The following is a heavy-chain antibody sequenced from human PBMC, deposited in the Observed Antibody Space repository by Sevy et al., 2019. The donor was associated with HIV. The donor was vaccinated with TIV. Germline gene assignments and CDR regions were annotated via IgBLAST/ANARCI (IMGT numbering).Heavy chain of an antibody. CDR2: IKQDGSVR. D-gene: IGHD6-13*01. V-gene: IGHV3-7*01. J-gene: IGHJ4*02. Sequence: GGSLRLSCVASGFTFDTYWMQWVRQAPGQGLEWVANIKQDGSVRYYVDSVKGRFTISRDNARNLVYLQMNSLRVEDTALYYCVRAIAADGSFWGQGTLVTVSS. CDR1: GFTFDTYW. CDR3: VRAIAADGSF.